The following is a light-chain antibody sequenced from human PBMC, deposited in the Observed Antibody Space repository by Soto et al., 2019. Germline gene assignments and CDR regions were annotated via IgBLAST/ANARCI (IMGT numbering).Light chain of an antibody. Sequence: DIQMTQSPSSVSASVGDRVTITSRASQGISSWLAWYQQKTGKAPKLLIYAASSLQSGVPSRFSGNASEPDFNRTISRLQPEYFATSCCQQAKSFPHSVGRGTKLDIK. V-gene: IGKV1-12*01. CDR2: AAS. CDR3: QQAKSFPHS. J-gene: IGKJ2*01. CDR1: QGISSW.